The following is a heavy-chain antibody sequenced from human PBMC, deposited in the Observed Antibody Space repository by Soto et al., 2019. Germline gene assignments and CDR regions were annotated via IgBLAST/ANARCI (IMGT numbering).Heavy chain of an antibody. CDR3: ARHNYGSGSTYFDY. CDR2: IYYSGST. V-gene: IGHV4-59*08. J-gene: IGHJ4*02. D-gene: IGHD3-10*01. CDR1: GGSISSYY. Sequence: SETLSLTCTVSGGSISSYYWSWIRQPPGKGLEWIGYIYYSGSTNYNPSLKSRVTISVDTSKNQFSLTLNSMTAADTAVYYCARHNYGSGSTYFDYWGQGTLVTAPQ.